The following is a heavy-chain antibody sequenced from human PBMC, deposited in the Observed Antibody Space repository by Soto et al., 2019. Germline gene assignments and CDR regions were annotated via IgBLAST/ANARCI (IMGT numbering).Heavy chain of an antibody. J-gene: IGHJ4*02. D-gene: IGHD6-19*01. CDR3: ARDLALAGNY. V-gene: IGHV1-18*04. Sequence: GASVKVSCKASGYTFRSYGISWVRQAPGQGLEWVGWISAYNGDTHYAPKFQDRITLTTETSTDTAYMELNSLRAEDTATYYCARDLALAGNYWGQGVLVTVSS. CDR2: ISAYNGDT. CDR1: GYTFRSYG.